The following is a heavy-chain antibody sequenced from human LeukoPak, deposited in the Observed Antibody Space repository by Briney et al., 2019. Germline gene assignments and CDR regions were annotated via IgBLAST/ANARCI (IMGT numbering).Heavy chain of an antibody. CDR3: ARAHHTRNTDAFDI. V-gene: IGHV1-69*05. Sequence: SVKVSCKASGGTFSSYAISWVRQAPGQGLEWMGRIIPIFGIANYAQKFQGRVTITTDESTSTAYMELSSLRSEDTAVYYCARAHHTRNTDAFDIWGQGTMVTVSS. D-gene: IGHD1-14*01. CDR2: IIPIFGIA. J-gene: IGHJ3*02. CDR1: GGTFSSYA.